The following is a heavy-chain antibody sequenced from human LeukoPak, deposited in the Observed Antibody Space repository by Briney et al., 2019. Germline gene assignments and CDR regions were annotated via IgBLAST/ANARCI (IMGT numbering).Heavy chain of an antibody. Sequence: GGSLRLSCVASGFTFSSYAINWVRQVPGKGLEWVSAISGSGGSTFYVDSVKGRFTISRDNSKNTLYLQINSLRAEDTAVYYCAMSYSSSSVVAFDIWGQGTMVTVSS. D-gene: IGHD6-6*01. J-gene: IGHJ3*02. CDR3: AMSYSSSSVVAFDI. CDR2: ISGSGGST. V-gene: IGHV3-23*01. CDR1: GFTFSSYA.